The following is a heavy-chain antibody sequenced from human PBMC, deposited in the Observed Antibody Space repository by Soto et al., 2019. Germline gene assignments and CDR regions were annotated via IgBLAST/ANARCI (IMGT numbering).Heavy chain of an antibody. Sequence: QVQLVQSGAEVKKPGSSVKVSCKASGGTFSSYTISWVRQAPGQGLEWMGRIIPILGIANYAQKFQGRVTITADKSTSTGYMELSSLRSEDTAVYYCAGGEDDSSGYHYEVHWGQGTPVTVSS. CDR3: AGGEDDSSGYHYEVH. CDR2: IIPILGIA. V-gene: IGHV1-69*02. CDR1: GGTFSSYT. D-gene: IGHD3-22*01. J-gene: IGHJ4*02.